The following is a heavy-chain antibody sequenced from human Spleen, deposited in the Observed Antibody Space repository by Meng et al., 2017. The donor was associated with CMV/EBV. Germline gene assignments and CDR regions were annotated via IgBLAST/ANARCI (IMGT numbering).Heavy chain of an antibody. V-gene: IGHV5-51*01. Sequence: YMLNSSWIGGGRRKPRKGLEWMGINYPGDSDVRSSPSFQGQITISVDKSINTAYLQWSGLRASDTAMYYCARQDWTYGHRAYYFDYWGQGTLVTVSS. CDR2: NYPGDSDV. CDR1: YMLNSSW. J-gene: IGHJ4*02. CDR3: ARQDWTYGHRAYYFDY. D-gene: IGHD3/OR15-3a*01.